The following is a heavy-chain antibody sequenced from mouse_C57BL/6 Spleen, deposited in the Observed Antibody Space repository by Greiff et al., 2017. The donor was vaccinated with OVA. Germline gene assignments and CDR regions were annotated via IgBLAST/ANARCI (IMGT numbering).Heavy chain of an antibody. V-gene: IGHV5-17*01. CDR2: ISSGSSTI. Sequence: DVHLVESGGGLVKPGGSLKLSCAASGFTFSDYGMHWVRQAPEKGLEWVAYISSGSSTIYYADTVKGRFTISRGNAKNTLFLQMTSLRSEDTAMYYCASSYDYDVDYAMDYWGQGTSVTVSS. J-gene: IGHJ4*01. D-gene: IGHD2-4*01. CDR1: GFTFSDYG. CDR3: ASSYDYDVDYAMDY.